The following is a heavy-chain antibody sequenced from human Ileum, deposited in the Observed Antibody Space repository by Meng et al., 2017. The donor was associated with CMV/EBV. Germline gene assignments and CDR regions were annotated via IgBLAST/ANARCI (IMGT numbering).Heavy chain of an antibody. CDR2: IHYNEKT. CDR3: TTRGLGFDSSLFDF. D-gene: IGHD3-22*01. Sequence: QVQLQESGPGPVKPPETLSLTCTVSGGSINSNNYFWGWIRQAPGKGPEWIGSIHYNEKTYYNPPFKRRVTISVDTSNKQVSLNLNSVTAADTAVYYCTTRGLGFDSSLFDFWGQGTLVTVSS. J-gene: IGHJ4*02. CDR1: GGSINSNNYF. V-gene: IGHV4-39*07.